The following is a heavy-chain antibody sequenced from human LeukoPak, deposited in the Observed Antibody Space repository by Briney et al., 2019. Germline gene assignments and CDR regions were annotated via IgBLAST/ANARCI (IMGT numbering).Heavy chain of an antibody. CDR3: ARDFYSITIFGVATSDNWFDP. D-gene: IGHD3-3*01. CDR1: GYTFTCYY. J-gene: IGHJ5*02. CDR2: ISAYNGNT. V-gene: IGHV1-18*04. Sequence: ASVKVSCKASGYTFTCYYMHWVRQAPGQGREGMGWISAYNGNTNYAQKLQGRGTMTTDTSTSTAHMELRSLRSDDTAVYYCARDFYSITIFGVATSDNWFDPWGQGTLVTVSS.